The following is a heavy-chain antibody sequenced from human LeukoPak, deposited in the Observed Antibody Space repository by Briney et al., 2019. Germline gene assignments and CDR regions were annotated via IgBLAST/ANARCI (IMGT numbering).Heavy chain of an antibody. CDR2: FYYSGNT. D-gene: IGHD5-24*01. J-gene: IGHJ4*02. V-gene: IGHV4-59*07. Sequence: SDTLSLLCTVCSGPIRSYHWSWIRNPRGRGLEGIGFFYYSGNTNYNPCLKSRVTISVDTSKNQLSVNLSPVTAADTAVYYCARGGGRGRRNGNNDYWGQGTLVTVSS. CDR1: SGPIRSYH. CDR3: ARGGGRGRRNGNNDY.